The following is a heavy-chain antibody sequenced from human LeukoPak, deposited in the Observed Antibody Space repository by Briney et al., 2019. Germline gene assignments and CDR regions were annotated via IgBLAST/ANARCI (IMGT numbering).Heavy chain of an antibody. V-gene: IGHV4-59*11. CDR1: GASITGHY. D-gene: IGHD1-14*01. CDR3: ARDRISINALDM. Sequence: SETLSLTCTVSGASITGHYLTWIRQPPGNGLEWIGYISHIGSTNYNPSLKSRVTISVDTSKNQFSLKLTSVTAADTALYYYARDRISINALDMWGQGTMVTVSS. J-gene: IGHJ3*02. CDR2: ISHIGST.